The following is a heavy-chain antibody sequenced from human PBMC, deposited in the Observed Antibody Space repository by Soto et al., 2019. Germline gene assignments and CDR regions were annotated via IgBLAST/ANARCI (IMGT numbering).Heavy chain of an antibody. CDR2: IGTAGDT. CDR1: GFTFSSYD. Sequence: EVQLVESGGGLVQPGGSLRLSCAASGFTFSSYDMHWVRQATGKGLEWVSAIGTAGDTYYPGSVKGRFTISRENAKNSLYLQMNSLRAEDTAVYYCARVPGVSFYYDSSGYRAFDIWAQGTMVTVSS. J-gene: IGHJ3*02. D-gene: IGHD3-22*01. V-gene: IGHV3-13*01. CDR3: ARVPGVSFYYDSSGYRAFDI.